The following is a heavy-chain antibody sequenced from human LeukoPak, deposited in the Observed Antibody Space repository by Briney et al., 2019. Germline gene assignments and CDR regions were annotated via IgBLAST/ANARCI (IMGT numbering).Heavy chain of an antibody. CDR2: IYSGGST. J-gene: IGHJ4*02. CDR3: ARPGYSSSSGDY. V-gene: IGHV3-53*01. CDR1: GFTVSSNY. Sequence: GGSLRLSCAASGFTVSSNYMSWARQAPGKGLEWVSVIYSGGSTYYADSVKGRFTISRDNSKNTLYLQMNSLRAEDTAVYYCARPGYSSSSGDYWGQGTLVTVSS. D-gene: IGHD6-6*01.